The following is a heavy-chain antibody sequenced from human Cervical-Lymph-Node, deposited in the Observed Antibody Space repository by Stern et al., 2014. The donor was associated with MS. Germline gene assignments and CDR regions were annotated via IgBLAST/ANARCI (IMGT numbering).Heavy chain of an antibody. CDR3: ARTPTYRFAFDV. CDR2: IDWADST. Sequence: QVTLKESGPALVRPTQTLTLTCTFSGFSLTTTGIRVSWIRQPPGKALEWLARIDWADSTVYSTSLRARLIISKDTSKNQVVLTMTNVDPADTATYYCARTPTYRFAFDVWGQGTVVIVSS. V-gene: IGHV2-70*04. D-gene: IGHD3-10*01. CDR1: GFSLTTTGIR. J-gene: IGHJ3*01.